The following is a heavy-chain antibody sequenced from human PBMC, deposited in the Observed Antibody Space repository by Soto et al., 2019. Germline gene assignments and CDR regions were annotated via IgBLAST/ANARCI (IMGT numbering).Heavy chain of an antibody. Sequence: QVQLVQSGAEVKKPGASVKVSCKASGYTFTSYDINWVRQATGQGLEWMGWMNPNSGNTGYAQKFQGRVTMTRNTSISTAYMELSSLRSEDTAVYYCARGAGYLLCDSSGYYYDYWGQGTLVTVSS. V-gene: IGHV1-8*01. CDR3: ARGAGYLLCDSSGYYYDY. J-gene: IGHJ4*02. CDR1: GYTFTSYD. D-gene: IGHD3-22*01. CDR2: MNPNSGNT.